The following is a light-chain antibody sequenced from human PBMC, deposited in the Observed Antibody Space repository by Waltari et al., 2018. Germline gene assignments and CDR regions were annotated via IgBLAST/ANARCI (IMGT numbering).Light chain of an antibody. J-gene: IGKJ4*01. CDR3: QQYNNWPLT. Sequence: ETVMTHSPPTLPVSPGDRATLPGRASQRVSSDLAWYQQKPGQAPRLPIYGASTRATGIPGRFSGSGSGTEFTLTISSLQSEDFAVYYCQQYNNWPLTFGGGTKVEI. CDR1: QRVSSD. V-gene: IGKV3-15*01. CDR2: GAS.